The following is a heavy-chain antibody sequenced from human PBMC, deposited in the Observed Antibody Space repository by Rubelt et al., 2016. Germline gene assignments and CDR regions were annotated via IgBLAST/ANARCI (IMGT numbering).Heavy chain of an antibody. Sequence: QVQLQQWGAGLLKPSETLSLTCAVYGGSFSRYYWNWIRQPPGKGLEWIGEINHSGRTNYNPSLKSRVIISVDTPKNQFSLELESVVAADTAVYYCATGTTVTTGLAYWGQGTLVTVSS. V-gene: IGHV4-34*01. CDR2: INHSGRT. CDR3: ATGTTVTTGLAY. J-gene: IGHJ4*02. CDR1: GGSFSRYY. D-gene: IGHD4-17*01.